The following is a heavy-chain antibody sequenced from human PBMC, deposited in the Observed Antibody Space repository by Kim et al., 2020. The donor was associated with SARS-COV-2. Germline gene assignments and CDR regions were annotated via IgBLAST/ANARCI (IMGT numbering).Heavy chain of an antibody. CDR2: INHSGST. CDR3: ARGRSSSPLRGLFDP. V-gene: IGHV4-34*01. Sequence: SETLSLTCAVYGGSFSGYYWSWIRQPPGKGLEWIGEINHSGSTNYNPSLKSRVTISVDTSKNQFSLKLSSVTAADTAVYYCARGRSSSPLRGLFDPWGQGTLVTVSS. D-gene: IGHD6-6*01. J-gene: IGHJ5*02. CDR1: GGSFSGYY.